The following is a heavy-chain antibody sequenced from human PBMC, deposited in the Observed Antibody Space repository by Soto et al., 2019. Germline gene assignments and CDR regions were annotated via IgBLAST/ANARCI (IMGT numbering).Heavy chain of an antibody. D-gene: IGHD2-8*01. CDR2: IYHSGST. CDR3: ARDVGASCTDFVCSASGGLDV. V-gene: IGHV4-30-2*01. CDR1: GGSITNIATS. J-gene: IGHJ6*02. Sequence: QLQLQESGSRLLRPSQTLSLTCAVSGGSITNIATSWTWLRQPPGKGLEWIGYIYHSGSTYYNPSSKRRVAISVDTSKNQFSLSLSSVTAADTAVYYCARDVGASCTDFVCSASGGLDVWGHGTTVTVSS.